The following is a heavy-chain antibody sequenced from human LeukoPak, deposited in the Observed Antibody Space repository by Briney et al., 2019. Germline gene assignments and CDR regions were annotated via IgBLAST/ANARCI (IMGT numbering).Heavy chain of an antibody. J-gene: IGHJ6*02. V-gene: IGHV3-64D*06. Sequence: GGSLRLSCSASGFTFSSYAMHWVRQAPGKGLEYISALSSSGDSSYHADSVKGRLTISRDNSKNTVYLQMGSLRTEDTAVYYCVKNVGGDYYYYYGMDVWGQGTTVTVSS. CDR3: VKNVGGDYYYYYGMDV. D-gene: IGHD3-16*01. CDR2: LSSSGDSS. CDR1: GFTFSSYA.